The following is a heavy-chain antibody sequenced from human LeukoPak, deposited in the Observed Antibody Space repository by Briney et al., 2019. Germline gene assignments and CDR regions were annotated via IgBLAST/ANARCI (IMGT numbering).Heavy chain of an antibody. V-gene: IGHV1-69*05. J-gene: IGHJ5*02. CDR3: AREGQVVPAAIRSGWFDP. Sequence: ASVKVSCKASGGTFSSYAISWVRQAPGQGLEWMGGIIPIFGTANYAQKFQGRVTITTDESTSTAYMELSSLRSEDTAVYYCAREGQVVPAAIRSGWFDPWGQGTLVTVSS. CDR1: GGTFSSYA. CDR2: IIPIFGTA. D-gene: IGHD2-2*01.